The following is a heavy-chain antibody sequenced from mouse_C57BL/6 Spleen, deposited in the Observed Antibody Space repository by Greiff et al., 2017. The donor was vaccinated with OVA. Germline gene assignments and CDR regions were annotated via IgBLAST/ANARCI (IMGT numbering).Heavy chain of an antibody. D-gene: IGHD3-1*01. V-gene: IGHV2-2*01. CDR2: IWSGGST. CDR3: ARTAGQSFYYDMDY. J-gene: IGHJ4*01. CDR1: GFSLTSYG. Sequence: QVQLQQSGPGLVQPSQSLSITCTVSGFSLTSYGVHWVRQSPGKGLEWLGVIWSGGSTDYNAAFISRLSISKDNSKSQVFFKMNSLQADDNAIYYCARTAGQSFYYDMDYWGQGTSVTVSS.